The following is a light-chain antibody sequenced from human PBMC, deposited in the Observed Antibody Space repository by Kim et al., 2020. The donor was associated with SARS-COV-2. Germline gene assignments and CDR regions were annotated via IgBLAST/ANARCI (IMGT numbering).Light chain of an antibody. CDR3: AAWDDSLSGWV. CDR1: SSNIGSNY. CDR2: RNN. Sequence: QSVLTQPPSASGTLGQRVTISCSGSSSNIGSNYVYWYQQLPGTAPKLLIYRNNQRPSGVPDRFSGSKSGTSASLAISGLRSEDEADYYCAAWDDSLSGWVFGGGTQLNFL. J-gene: IGLJ3*02. V-gene: IGLV1-47*01.